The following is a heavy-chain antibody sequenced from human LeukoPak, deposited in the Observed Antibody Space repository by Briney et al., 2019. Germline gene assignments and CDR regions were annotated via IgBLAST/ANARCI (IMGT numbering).Heavy chain of an antibody. V-gene: IGHV3-66*01. J-gene: IGHJ4*02. D-gene: IGHD6-13*01. CDR2: IHSGGNT. CDR1: GFTVSNNY. CDR3: AKDRYSGLNTIDY. Sequence: PGGSLRLSCAASGFTVSNNYVSWVRQAPGKGLEWVSVIHSGGNTYHADSVQGRFTISRDNSKNTVDLQMNGLGAEDTAVYYCAKDRYSGLNTIDYWGQGTLVTVSS.